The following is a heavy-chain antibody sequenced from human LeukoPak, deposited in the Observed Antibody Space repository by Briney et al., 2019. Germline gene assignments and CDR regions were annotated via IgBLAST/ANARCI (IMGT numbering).Heavy chain of an antibody. V-gene: IGHV4-39*01. CDR1: AGSISSSSYD. J-gene: IGHJ4*02. D-gene: IGHD6-19*01. Sequence: PSETLSLTCTVSAGSISSSSYDWGWIRQPPGKGLEWIGRVYYSGSTYYHPSLKSRVPISLATSKSQFSVKLTSQTAAYTAVYYCARLSLVAGSVDYWGQGTLVTVSS. CDR3: ARLSLVAGSVDY. CDR2: VYYSGST.